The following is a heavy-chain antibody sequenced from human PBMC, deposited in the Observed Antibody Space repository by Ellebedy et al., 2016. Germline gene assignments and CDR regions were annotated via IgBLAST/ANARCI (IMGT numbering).Heavy chain of an antibody. V-gene: IGHV1-2*04. D-gene: IGHD2-15*01. CDR1: GYTFTGYY. Sequence: ASVKVSCXASGYTFTGYYMHWVRQAPGQGLEWMGWINPNSGGTNYAQKFQGWVTMTRDTSISTAYMELSRLRSDDTAVYYCARGRYCSGGSCYHDYFDYWGQGTLVTVSS. CDR2: INPNSGGT. J-gene: IGHJ4*02. CDR3: ARGRYCSGGSCYHDYFDY.